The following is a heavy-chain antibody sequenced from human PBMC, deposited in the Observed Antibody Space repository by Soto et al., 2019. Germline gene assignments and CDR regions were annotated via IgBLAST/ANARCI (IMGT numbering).Heavy chain of an antibody. CDR1: GGSISSSNW. V-gene: IGHV4-4*02. J-gene: IGHJ6*02. CDR3: AREILVVPAATPDYYYYGMDV. CDR2: IYHSGST. D-gene: IGHD2-2*01. Sequence: QVQLQESGPGLVKPSGTLSLTCAVSGGSISSSNWWSWVRQPPGKGLEWIGEIYHSGSTNYNPSLKRRVTISVDKSKNQFSLKLSSVTAADTAVYYCAREILVVPAATPDYYYYGMDVWGQGTTVTVSS.